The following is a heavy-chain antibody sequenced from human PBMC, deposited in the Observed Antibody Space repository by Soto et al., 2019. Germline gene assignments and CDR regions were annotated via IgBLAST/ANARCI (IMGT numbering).Heavy chain of an antibody. D-gene: IGHD3-3*01. Sequence: GGSLRLSCAASGFTFSSYSMNWVRQAPGKGLEWVSSISSSSSYIYYADSVKGRFTISRDNAKNSLYLQMNSLRAEDTAVYYCAIDSSGYNLNYFDYWGQGTLVTVSS. CDR3: AIDSSGYNLNYFDY. V-gene: IGHV3-21*01. CDR2: ISSSSSYI. J-gene: IGHJ4*02. CDR1: GFTFSSYS.